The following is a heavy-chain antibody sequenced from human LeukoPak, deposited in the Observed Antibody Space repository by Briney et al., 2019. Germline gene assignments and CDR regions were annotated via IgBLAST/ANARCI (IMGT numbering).Heavy chain of an antibody. J-gene: IGHJ6*03. Sequence: SETLSLTCSVSGASISSSSYYWGWIRQPPGKGLEWIGSICHSGSTSYKPSLKSRVTISVDTSKNHFSLKLNSVTAADTAVYYCARFPTVTYMDVWGKGTTVTISS. D-gene: IGHD4-17*01. CDR2: ICHSGST. CDR3: ARFPTVTYMDV. V-gene: IGHV4-39*02. CDR1: GASISSSSYY.